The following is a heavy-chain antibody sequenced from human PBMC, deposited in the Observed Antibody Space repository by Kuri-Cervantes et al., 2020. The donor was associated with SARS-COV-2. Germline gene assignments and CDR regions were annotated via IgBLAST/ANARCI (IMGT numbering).Heavy chain of an antibody. V-gene: IGHV3-48*03. Sequence: GESLKISCAASGFTFSSYEMNWVRQAPGKGLEWVSYISSSGSTIYYADSVKGRFTISRDNAKNSLYLQMNSLRAEDTAVYYCARDSSRITILGVVTRYGMDVWGQGTTVTVSS. CDR1: GFTFSSYE. D-gene: IGHD3-3*01. CDR3: ARDSSRITILGVVTRYGMDV. J-gene: IGHJ6*02. CDR2: ISSSGSTI.